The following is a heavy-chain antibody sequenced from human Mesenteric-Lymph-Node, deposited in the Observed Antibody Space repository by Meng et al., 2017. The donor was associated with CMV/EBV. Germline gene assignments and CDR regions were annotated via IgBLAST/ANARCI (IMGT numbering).Heavy chain of an antibody. D-gene: IGHD3-22*01. Sequence: SLKISCAASGFTFDDCAMHWVRQTPGKGLEWVSGINSNRDIIGYADSVKGRFTISRDNAKNSLYLQMNSLRPEDTALYYCAKDFDDNTGYQEYWGQGTLVTVSS. CDR3: AKDFDDNTGYQEY. CDR1: GFTFDDCA. V-gene: IGHV3-9*01. CDR2: INSNRDII. J-gene: IGHJ4*02.